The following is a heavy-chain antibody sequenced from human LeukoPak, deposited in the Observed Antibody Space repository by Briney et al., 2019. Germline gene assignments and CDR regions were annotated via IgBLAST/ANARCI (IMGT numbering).Heavy chain of an antibody. J-gene: IGHJ3*02. CDR2: IISSFGTA. CDR1: GCTFNRHA. V-gene: IGHV1-69*13. D-gene: IGHD3-3*01. CDR3: ATEWADACEI. Sequence: ASVKVSFKASGCTFNRHAFSWVRQAPGQGLEWMGGIISSFGTANKAHKFHGRATITADESTSTAYMDLSSLRPEDTAVYYCATEWADACEIWREGTRLSVSS.